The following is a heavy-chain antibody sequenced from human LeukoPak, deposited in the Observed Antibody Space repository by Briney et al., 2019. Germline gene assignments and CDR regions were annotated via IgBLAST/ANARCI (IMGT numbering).Heavy chain of an antibody. CDR3: AVRGSRSCSSTSCYISY. CDR2: ILPGDSHT. CDR1: GYTFTNYW. D-gene: IGHD2-2*02. V-gene: IGHV5-51*01. Sequence: GESLKISCEGSGYTFTNYWIGWVRQMPGKGLEWVGIILPGDSHTTYSPSFQGQVTISADKSISTAYLQWSSLKASDTAMYYCAVRGSRSCSSTSCYISYWGQGTLVTVSS. J-gene: IGHJ4*02.